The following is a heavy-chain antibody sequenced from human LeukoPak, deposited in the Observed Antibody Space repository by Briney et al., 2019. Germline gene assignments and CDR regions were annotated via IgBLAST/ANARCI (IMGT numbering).Heavy chain of an antibody. D-gene: IGHD3-10*01. CDR1: GFTVSSNY. CDR3: ARGGNYYGSGSYFPFDY. V-gene: IGHV3-66*01. CDR2: IYSGGST. Sequence: PGGSLRLSCAASGFTVSSNYMSWVRQAPGKGLEWVSVIYSGGSTYYADSVKGRFTISRDNSKNTLYLQMNSLRAEDTAVYYCARGGNYYGSGSYFPFDYWGQGTLVTVSS. J-gene: IGHJ4*02.